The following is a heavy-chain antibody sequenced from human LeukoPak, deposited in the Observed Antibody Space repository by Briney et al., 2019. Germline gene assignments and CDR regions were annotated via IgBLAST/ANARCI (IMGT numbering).Heavy chain of an antibody. D-gene: IGHD3-22*01. CDR2: IYYSGST. Sequence: SETLSLTCTVSGGSISSSSYYWGWIRQPPGKGLEWIGSIYYSGSTYYNPSLKSRVTISVDTSKNQFSLKLSSVTAADTAVYYCARRITYYYDSSADMDVWGQGTTVTVSS. CDR3: ARRITYYYDSSADMDV. J-gene: IGHJ6*02. V-gene: IGHV4-39*01. CDR1: GGSISSSSYY.